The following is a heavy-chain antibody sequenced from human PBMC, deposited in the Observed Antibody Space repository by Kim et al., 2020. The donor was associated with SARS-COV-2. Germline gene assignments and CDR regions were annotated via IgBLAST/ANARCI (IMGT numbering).Heavy chain of an antibody. CDR3: ASGGSYPAY. J-gene: IGHJ4*02. CDR2: GRT. Sequence: GRTNSNPSLTGRVTISVDTSKTQFSLKLNSVTAADTAVYYCASGGSYPAYWGQGTLVTVSS. D-gene: IGHD1-26*01. V-gene: IGHV4-4*09.